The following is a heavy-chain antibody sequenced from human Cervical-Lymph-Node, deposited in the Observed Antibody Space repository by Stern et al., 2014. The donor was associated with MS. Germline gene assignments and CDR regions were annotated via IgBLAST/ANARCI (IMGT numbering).Heavy chain of an antibody. J-gene: IGHJ4*02. V-gene: IGHV3-30*18. D-gene: IGHD2-21*02. Sequence: VQLVESGGGVVQPGRSLRLSCAASGFTFTNYGVHWVRQAPGKGLEWVAVISYDGSDKYYADSVKGRFTISRDNSKNTLYLQMNSLRGEDTAMYYCANSLGTYSRCGGDCYSRADYWGQGTLVTVFS. CDR1: GFTFTNYG. CDR2: ISYDGSDK. CDR3: ANSLGTYSRCGGDCYSRADY.